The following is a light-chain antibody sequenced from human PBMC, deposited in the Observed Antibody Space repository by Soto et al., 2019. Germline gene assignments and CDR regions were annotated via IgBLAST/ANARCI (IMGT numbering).Light chain of an antibody. CDR1: KIESKS. CDR2: DDS. V-gene: IGLV3-21*02. J-gene: IGLJ3*02. Sequence: SYELTQPPSVSVAPGQTARITYGENKIESKSVHWYQQKPGQAPVVVVYDDSDRPSGILERFSGSNSGNTATLSITRVKAGDEADYYSQVWDSTSDHPGVFGGATKVTVL. CDR3: QVWDSTSDHPGV.